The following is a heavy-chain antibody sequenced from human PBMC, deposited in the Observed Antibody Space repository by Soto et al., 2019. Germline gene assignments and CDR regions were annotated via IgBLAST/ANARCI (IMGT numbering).Heavy chain of an antibody. CDR3: ARLVYYSRLNYLYFDH. CDR2: VYNDGSA. V-gene: IGHV4-4*02. CDR1: GVSISSGNW. Sequence: SETLSLTCAVSGVSISSGNWWCWVRQPPGKGLEWIAEVYNDGSANYYPSLESRATISVDRSKTQFSLRLSSVTAADTGKYYCARLVYYSRLNYLYFDHWGQGTLVTVSS. J-gene: IGHJ4*02. D-gene: IGHD3-10*01.